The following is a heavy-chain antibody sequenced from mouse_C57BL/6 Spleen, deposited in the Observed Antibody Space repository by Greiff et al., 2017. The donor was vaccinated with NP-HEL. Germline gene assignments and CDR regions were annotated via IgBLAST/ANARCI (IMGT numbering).Heavy chain of an antibody. D-gene: IGHD2-4*01. V-gene: IGHV5-17*01. CDR3: ARIYYDYDSFAY. CDR1: GFTFSDYG. J-gene: IGHJ3*01. Sequence: EVKLVESGGGLVKPGGSLKLSCAASGFTFSDYGMHWVRQAPEKGLEWVAYISSGSSTIYYADTVKGRFTISRDHAKNTLFLQMTSLRSEDTAMYYCARIYYDYDSFAYWGQGTLVTVSA. CDR2: ISSGSSTI.